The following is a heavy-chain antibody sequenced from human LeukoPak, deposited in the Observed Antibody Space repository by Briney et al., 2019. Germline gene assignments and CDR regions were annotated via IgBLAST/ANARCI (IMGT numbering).Heavy chain of an antibody. J-gene: IGHJ6*03. CDR3: AMATMGYYCYYMDV. CDR2: IYYSGST. Sequence: SETLSLTCTVSGGSISSYYWSWIRQPPGKGLEWIGYIYYSGSTNYNPSLKSRVTISVDTSKNQFSLKLSSVTAADTAVYYCAMATMGYYCYYMDVWGKGTTVTVSS. D-gene: IGHD5-24*01. CDR1: GGSISSYY. V-gene: IGHV4-59*01.